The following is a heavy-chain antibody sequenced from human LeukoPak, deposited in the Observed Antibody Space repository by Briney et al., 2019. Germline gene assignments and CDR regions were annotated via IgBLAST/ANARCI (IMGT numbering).Heavy chain of an antibody. Sequence: GGSLRLSCAASGFTFSSYSMNWVRQAPGKGLEWVSSISSSSSYIYYADSVKGRFTISRDNAKKSLYLKMNSLRGEDTAFYYCVRDYCGGDCYPFDYWGQGTLVTVSS. CDR3: VRDYCGGDCYPFDY. CDR2: ISSSSSYI. J-gene: IGHJ4*02. V-gene: IGHV3-21*04. D-gene: IGHD2-21*02. CDR1: GFTFSSYS.